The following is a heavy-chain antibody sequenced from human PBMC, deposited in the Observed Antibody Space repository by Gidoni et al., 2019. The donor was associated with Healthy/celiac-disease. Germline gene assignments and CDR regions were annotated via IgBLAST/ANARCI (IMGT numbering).Heavy chain of an antibody. V-gene: IGHV4-39*01. Sequence: QLPLQESGLGLVKPSETLSLPCTVSGASISSSSYYWGWIRQPPGKGLEWIGSIYYSGSTYYNPSLKSRVTISVDTSKNQFSLKLSSVTAADTAVYYCARQASDYSNWFDPWGQGTLVTVSS. D-gene: IGHD4-17*01. J-gene: IGHJ5*02. CDR3: ARQASDYSNWFDP. CDR1: GASISSSSYY. CDR2: IYYSGST.